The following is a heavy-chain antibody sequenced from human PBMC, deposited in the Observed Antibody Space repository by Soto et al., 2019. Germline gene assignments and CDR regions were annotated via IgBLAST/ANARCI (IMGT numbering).Heavy chain of an antibody. V-gene: IGHV4-61*01. Sequence: SETLSLTCTVSGGSVSSGSYYWSWIRQPPGKGLEWIGYIYYSGCTNYNPSLNSRVTISVDTSMYHFSLKLSSVTAADTAVYYCARENCSGGSCYPTNWFDPWGQGTLVTVS. J-gene: IGHJ5*02. CDR1: GGSVSSGSYY. D-gene: IGHD2-15*01. CDR2: IYYSGCT. CDR3: ARENCSGGSCYPTNWFDP.